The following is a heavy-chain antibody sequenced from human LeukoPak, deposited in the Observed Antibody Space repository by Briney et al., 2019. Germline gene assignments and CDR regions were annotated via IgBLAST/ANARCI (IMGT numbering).Heavy chain of an antibody. Sequence: GGSLRLSCAASGFTFSNYGMHWVRQAPGKGLEWVAFIRYDGDKNYADSVKGRFSISRDNSKNMLYLQMNSLRAEDTAVYYCAKGSRGDGYNAPYFDYWGQGTLVTVSS. CDR2: IRYDGDK. CDR3: AKGSRGDGYNAPYFDY. J-gene: IGHJ4*02. CDR1: GFTFSNYG. V-gene: IGHV3-30*02. D-gene: IGHD5-24*01.